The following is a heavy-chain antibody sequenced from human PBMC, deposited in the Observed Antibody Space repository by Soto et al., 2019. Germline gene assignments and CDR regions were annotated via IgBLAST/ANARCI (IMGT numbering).Heavy chain of an antibody. CDR2: IKPDGSEK. CDR3: TGGTLDPES. V-gene: IGHV3-7*01. Sequence: EVQLVESGGGLVQPGGSLRLSCVASAFTFSDFWMSWVRQAPGGGLEWLANIKPDGSEKYYMDSVKGRFTISRDNAKNSRYLPMSSLRAEDTAVYYCTGGTLDPESWGQGALVTVSS. CDR1: AFTFSDFW. D-gene: IGHD1-26*01. J-gene: IGHJ5*02.